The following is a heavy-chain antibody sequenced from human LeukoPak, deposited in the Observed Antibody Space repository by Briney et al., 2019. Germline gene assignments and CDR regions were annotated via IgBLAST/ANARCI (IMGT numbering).Heavy chain of an antibody. D-gene: IGHD6-13*01. J-gene: IGHJ4*02. V-gene: IGHV3-7*05. CDR3: LAAETTGDDY. CDR2: LKPARNEN. CDR1: GFTFSNYL. Sequence: PGGSLRLSRAASGFTFSNYLMNWARQAPGKRLDWVENLKPARNENFYVHDVRGQFTISRENARISLSEQMDNLRAGDTSVYDSLAAETTGDDYWGQGTLVTVSS.